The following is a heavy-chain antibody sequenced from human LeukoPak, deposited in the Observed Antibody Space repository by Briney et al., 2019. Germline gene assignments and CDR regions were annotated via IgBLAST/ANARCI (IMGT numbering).Heavy chain of an antibody. D-gene: IGHD3-22*01. Sequence: SETLSLTCAVYGGSFSGHYWSWIRQPPGKGLEWIGEINHSGSTNYNPSLKSRVTISVDTSKNQFSLKLSSVTAADTAVYYCARGPRTYYYDSSGYSLDYWGQGTLVTVSS. J-gene: IGHJ4*02. CDR1: GGSFSGHY. V-gene: IGHV4-34*01. CDR3: ARGPRTYYYDSSGYSLDY. CDR2: INHSGST.